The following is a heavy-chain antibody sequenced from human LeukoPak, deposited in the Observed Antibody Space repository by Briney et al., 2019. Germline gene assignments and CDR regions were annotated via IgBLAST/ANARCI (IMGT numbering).Heavy chain of an antibody. Sequence: AAVKISCKASGHTFNIHYIHWVRQAPGQGLEWMAIINRCDGITGYAQRFQGRVTLTRDTFMSTVYMELSSLRSEDTAIYYCASEKNYGDKYFDSWGQGTVVTVSS. J-gene: IGHJ4*02. D-gene: IGHD4-17*01. CDR2: INRCDGIT. CDR1: GHTFNIHY. CDR3: ASEKNYGDKYFDS. V-gene: IGHV1-46*02.